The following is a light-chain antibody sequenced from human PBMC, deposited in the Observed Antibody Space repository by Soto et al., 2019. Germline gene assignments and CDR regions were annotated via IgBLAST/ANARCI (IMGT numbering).Light chain of an antibody. CDR2: DAS. Sequence: EIXLTQSPATLSLSPGERATLSCRASQSVSSYLAWYQQKPGQAPRLLSYDASNRATGIPARFSGSGSGTDFTLTISSLEPEDFAIYYCQQRSNWPPYTFGQGTKLEIK. J-gene: IGKJ2*01. V-gene: IGKV3-11*01. CDR3: QQRSNWPPYT. CDR1: QSVSSY.